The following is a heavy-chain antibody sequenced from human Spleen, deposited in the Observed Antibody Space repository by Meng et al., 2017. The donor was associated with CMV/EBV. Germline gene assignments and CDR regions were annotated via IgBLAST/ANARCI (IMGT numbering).Heavy chain of an antibody. V-gene: IGHV4-34*01. J-gene: IGHJ6*02. Sequence: GSLRLSCAVYGGAFSGYYWSWIRQPPGRGLEWIGEINHSGSTNYNPSLKSRVTISVDTSKNQFSLKLSSVTAADTAVYYCASAMDVWGQGTTVTVSS. CDR2: INHSGST. CDR1: GGAFSGYY. CDR3: ASAMDV.